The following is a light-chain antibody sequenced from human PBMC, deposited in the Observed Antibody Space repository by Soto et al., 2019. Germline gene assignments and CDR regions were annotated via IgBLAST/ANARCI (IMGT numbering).Light chain of an antibody. V-gene: IGKV3-15*01. Sequence: EIVMRQSPATLSVSPGQRATLSCRASQSVRTTVAWYHQRPGQAPRLLIYGASTRATGVPDWFSGGGSGTDFTLTVTSLQSEDFGIYYCQQYTDWPTTFGRGTKVEIK. J-gene: IGKJ1*01. CDR2: GAS. CDR1: QSVRTT. CDR3: QQYTDWPTT.